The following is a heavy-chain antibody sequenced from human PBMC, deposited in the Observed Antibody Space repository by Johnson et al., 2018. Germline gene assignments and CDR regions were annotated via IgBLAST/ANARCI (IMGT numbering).Heavy chain of an antibody. CDR3: GKGYFYVDV. CDR1: GFTFSSYG. CDR2: IWYDGSNK. V-gene: IGHV3-33*06. Sequence: QVQLGESGGGVVQAGRSLRLSCAASGFTFSSYGMHWVRQAPGKGLEWVAVIWYDGSNKYYADSVKGRFTISRDNSKSTLYLQMNNLRAEDTAVYYCGKGYFYVDVWGKGTTVTVSS. J-gene: IGHJ6*03.